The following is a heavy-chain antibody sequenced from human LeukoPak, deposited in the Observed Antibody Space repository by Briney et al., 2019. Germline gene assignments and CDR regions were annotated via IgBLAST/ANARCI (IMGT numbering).Heavy chain of an antibody. D-gene: IGHD2-21*01. CDR2: ISFSGATV. J-gene: IGHJ4*02. CDR1: GFTFSDYY. CDR3: ARDRFPQSLLLGPVDYFDY. Sequence: GGSLRLSCAASGFTFSDYYMSWIRQAPGKGLEWISCISFSGATVYSADSVEGRFAISRDNAKNSLYLQMNSLSAEDTAIYYCARDRFPQSLLLGPVDYFDYWGRGTLVTVSS. V-gene: IGHV3-11*01.